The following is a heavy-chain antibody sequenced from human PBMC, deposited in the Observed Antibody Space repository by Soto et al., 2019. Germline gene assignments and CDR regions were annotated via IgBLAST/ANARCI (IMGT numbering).Heavy chain of an antibody. J-gene: IGHJ6*02. CDR2: IYHSGST. V-gene: IGHV4-4*02. CDR1: GFSISSSNL. D-gene: IGHD4-4*01. CDR3: ARGIQYYYYYYGMDV. Sequence: LETLSLTCAFSGFSISSSNLWSWVRPPPGKGLEWIGEIYHSGSTNYNPSLKSRVTISVDKSKNQFSLKLSSVTAADTAVYYCARGIQYYYYYYGMDVWGQGTTVTGSS.